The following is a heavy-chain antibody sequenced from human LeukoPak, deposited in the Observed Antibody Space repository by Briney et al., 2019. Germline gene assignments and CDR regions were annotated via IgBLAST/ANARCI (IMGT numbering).Heavy chain of an antibody. CDR3: VKEAVVGAARAYYFDY. Sequence: PGGSLRLSCSASGFTFSSYAMHWVRQAPGKGLEYVSAISSNGGSTYYADSVKGRFTISRDDSKNTLYLQMSSLRDEDTAVYYCVKEAVVGAARAYYFDYWGQGTLVTVSS. V-gene: IGHV3-64D*06. CDR2: ISSNGGST. J-gene: IGHJ4*02. D-gene: IGHD2-15*01. CDR1: GFTFSSYA.